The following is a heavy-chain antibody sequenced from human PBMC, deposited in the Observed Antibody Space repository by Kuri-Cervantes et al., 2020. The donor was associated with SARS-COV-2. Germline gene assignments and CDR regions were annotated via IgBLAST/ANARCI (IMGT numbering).Heavy chain of an antibody. CDR1: GGSISSSSHY. CDR3: ASPGGWLQPDRLFDR. V-gene: IGHV4-39*07. Sequence: ESLKISCTVSGGSISSSSHYWGWIRQPPGKGLEWIGSIYYSGSTYYNPSLKSRVTISVDTSKNQFSLTLSSVTAADTAVYYCASPGGWLQPDRLFDRWGQGTLVTVSS. D-gene: IGHD5-24*01. CDR2: IYYSGST. J-gene: IGHJ4*02.